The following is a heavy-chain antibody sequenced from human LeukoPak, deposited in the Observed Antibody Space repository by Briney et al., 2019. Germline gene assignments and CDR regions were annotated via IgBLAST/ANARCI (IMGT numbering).Heavy chain of an antibody. CDR3: ARGTVRSSEYYFDY. Sequence: KPSETLSLTCTVSGGSISSYYWSWIRQPPGKGLEWIGYIYYSGSTNYNPSLKSRVTISVDTSKNQFSLKLSSVTAADTAVYYCARGTVRSSEYYFDYWGQGTLVTVSS. CDR2: IYYSGST. D-gene: IGHD6-13*01. CDR1: GGSISSYY. J-gene: IGHJ4*02. V-gene: IGHV4-59*01.